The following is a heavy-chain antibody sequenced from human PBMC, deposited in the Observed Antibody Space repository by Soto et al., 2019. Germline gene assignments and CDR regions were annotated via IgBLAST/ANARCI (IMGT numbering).Heavy chain of an antibody. J-gene: IGHJ6*02. CDR2: ISGSGGST. CDR1: GFTFSSYA. CDR3: AKELGSITMVRGDYYYYGMDV. Sequence: EVQLLESGGGLVQPGGSLRLSCAASGFTFSSYAMSWVRQAPGKGLEWVSAISGSGGSTYYADSVKGRFTISRDNSKNTLYLQMNSLRAEDTAVYYCAKELGSITMVRGDYYYYGMDVWGQGTTVTVSS. D-gene: IGHD3-10*01. V-gene: IGHV3-23*01.